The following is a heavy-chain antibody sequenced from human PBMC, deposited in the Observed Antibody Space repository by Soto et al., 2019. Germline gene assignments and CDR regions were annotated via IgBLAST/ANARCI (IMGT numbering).Heavy chain of an antibody. CDR2: IYYSGGT. CDR1: GGSISSGGYY. J-gene: IGHJ4*02. Sequence: QVQLQESGPGLVKPSQTLSLTCTVSGGSISSGGYYWSWIRQHPGKGLEWIGDIYYSGGTYYNPSLKSRVTISVDPAKNQFSLKLSSVTAAATAVYYCAGRIADPYFDYWGQGTLVTVSS. V-gene: IGHV4-31*03. D-gene: IGHD6-13*01. CDR3: AGRIADPYFDY.